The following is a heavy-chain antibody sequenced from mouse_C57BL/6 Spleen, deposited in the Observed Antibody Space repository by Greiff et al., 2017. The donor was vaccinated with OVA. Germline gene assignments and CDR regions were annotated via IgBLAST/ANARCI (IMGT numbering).Heavy chain of an antibody. D-gene: IGHD2-5*01. CDR1: GYTFTDYE. J-gene: IGHJ4*01. V-gene: IGHV1-15*01. CDR3: TRKAYYSNYGYAMDY. CDR2: IDPETGGT. Sequence: QVQLQQSGAELVRPGASVTLSCKASGYTFTDYEMHWVKQTPVHGLEWIGAIDPETGGTAYNQKFKGKAILTADKSSSTAYMELRSLTSEDSAVYYCTRKAYYSNYGYAMDYWGQGTSVTVSS.